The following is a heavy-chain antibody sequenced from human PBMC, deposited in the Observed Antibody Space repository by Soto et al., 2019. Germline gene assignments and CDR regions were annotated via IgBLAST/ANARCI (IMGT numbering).Heavy chain of an antibody. CDR1: GGSISSSNW. V-gene: IGHV4-4*02. Sequence: SETLSITCAVSGGSISSSNWWSWVRQPPGKGLEWIGEIYHSGSTNYNPSLKSRVTISVDKSKNQFSLKLSSVTAADTAVYYCARGRYYYDSSGYMFDYWGQGTLVTVSS. CDR2: IYHSGST. J-gene: IGHJ4*02. CDR3: ARGRYYYDSSGYMFDY. D-gene: IGHD3-22*01.